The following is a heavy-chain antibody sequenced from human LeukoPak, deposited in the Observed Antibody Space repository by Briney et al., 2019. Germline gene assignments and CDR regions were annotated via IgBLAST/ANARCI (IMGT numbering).Heavy chain of an antibody. J-gene: IGHJ4*02. D-gene: IGHD3-22*01. CDR1: GFTFSRYL. Sequence: GGSLRLSCSASGFTFSRYLMHWVRQAPGKGLEYVSAISTNGGSTYYADSVKGRFTISRDNSKNTLYLQMSSLRTEVTAVYYSVKDANYYDSSGYHDYWGQGTLVTVSS. V-gene: IGHV3-64D*06. CDR2: ISTNGGST. CDR3: VKDANYYDSSGYHDY.